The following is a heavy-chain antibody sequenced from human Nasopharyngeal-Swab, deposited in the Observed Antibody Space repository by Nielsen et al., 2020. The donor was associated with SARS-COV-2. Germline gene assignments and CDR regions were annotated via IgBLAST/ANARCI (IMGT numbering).Heavy chain of an antibody. CDR2: ISPSSSDT. D-gene: IGHD6-13*01. V-gene: IGHV3-11*05. CDR3: AKDGGGGVQSIAAAGTHFDY. Sequence: GESLKISCAASGFTFSDHYMTWIRQAPGKGPEWVLYISPSSSDTNYADSVKGRFTISRDKSKNTLYLQMNSLRAEDTAVYYCAKDGGGGVQSIAAAGTHFDYWGQGTLVTVSS. J-gene: IGHJ4*02. CDR1: GFTFSDHY.